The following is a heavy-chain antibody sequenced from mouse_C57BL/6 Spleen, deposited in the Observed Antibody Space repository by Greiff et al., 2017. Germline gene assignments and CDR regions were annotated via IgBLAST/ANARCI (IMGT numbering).Heavy chain of an antibody. J-gene: IGHJ1*03. V-gene: IGHV6-3*01. CDR3: TGGSSYWYFDV. CDR1: GFTFSNYW. Sequence: EVQVVESGGGLVQPGGSMKLSCVASGFTFSNYWMNWVRQSPEKGLEWVAQIRLKSDTYATHYAESVKGRFTISRDDSKSSVYLQMNNLRAADTGIYYCTGGSSYWYFDVWGTGTTVTVSS. D-gene: IGHD1-1*01. CDR2: IRLKSDTYAT.